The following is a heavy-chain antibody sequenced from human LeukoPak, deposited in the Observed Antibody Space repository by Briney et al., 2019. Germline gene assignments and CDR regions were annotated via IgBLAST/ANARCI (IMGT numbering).Heavy chain of an antibody. V-gene: IGHV1-69*04. D-gene: IGHD4-11*01. Sequence: SVKISCKASGGTFSSYTISWVRQAPGQGLEWMGRIIPILGIANYAQKFQGRVTITADKSTSTAYMELSSLRSEDTAVYYCARDSMTTAGYYYYYYMDVWGKGTTVTVSS. J-gene: IGHJ6*03. CDR3: ARDSMTTAGYYYYYYMDV. CDR1: GGTFSSYT. CDR2: IIPILGIA.